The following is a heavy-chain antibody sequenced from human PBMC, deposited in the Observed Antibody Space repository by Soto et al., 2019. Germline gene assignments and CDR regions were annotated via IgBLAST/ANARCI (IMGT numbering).Heavy chain of an antibody. CDR1: GFTVSSNY. J-gene: IGHJ4*02. CDR3: ARGFCSGGSCKNFDY. Sequence: EVQLVESGGSLVQPGGSLRLSCAASGFTVSSNYMSWVRQAPGKGLEWVSVIYSGGSTYYADSVKGRFTISRDNSKNTWYLQMNGLRAEDTVVFYGARGFCSGGSCKNFDYWGQGTRVTVSS. CDR2: IYSGGST. V-gene: IGHV3-66*01. D-gene: IGHD2-15*01.